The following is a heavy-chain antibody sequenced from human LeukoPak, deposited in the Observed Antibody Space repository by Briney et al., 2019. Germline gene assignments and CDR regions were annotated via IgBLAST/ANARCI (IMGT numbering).Heavy chain of an antibody. V-gene: IGHV5-51*01. CDR2: IYPGDSDT. CDR3: ARHPQLGGYCSVTNCLNGFDS. D-gene: IGHD2-2*01. CDR1: GYSFTNYW. J-gene: IGHJ5*01. Sequence: GESLKISCKGSGYSFTNYWIGWVRQMPGKGLEWMGIIYPGDSDTRYSPSFQGQVTISADKSISTAYLQWSSLKASDTAMYYCARHPQLGGYCSVTNCLNGFDSWGQGTLVTVSS.